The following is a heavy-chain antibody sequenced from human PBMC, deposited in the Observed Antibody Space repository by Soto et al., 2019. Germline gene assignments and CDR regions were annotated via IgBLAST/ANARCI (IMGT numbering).Heavy chain of an antibody. V-gene: IGHV1-8*01. CDR2: MNPNSGNT. J-gene: IGHJ4*02. CDR1: GYTFTSYD. Sequence: ASVKVSCKASGYTFTSYDINWVRQATGQGLEWMGWMNPNSGNTGYAQKFQGRVSMTRDTSASTVYMQLSSLRSDDTAVYFCTRDTPGARWYFDYWGQGTLVTVSS. CDR3: TRDTPGARWYFDY. D-gene: IGHD6-13*01.